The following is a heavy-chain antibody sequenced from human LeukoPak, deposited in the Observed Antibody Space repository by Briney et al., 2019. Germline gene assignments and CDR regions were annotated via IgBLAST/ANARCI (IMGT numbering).Heavy chain of an antibody. CDR3: TSTIFGVVSSFGY. CDR2: IRSKANSYTT. J-gene: IGHJ4*02. D-gene: IGHD3-3*01. V-gene: IGHV3-73*01. Sequence: GGSLRLSCAASGFTFSGSAMHWVRQASGKGLEWVGRIRSKANSYTTAYAASVKGRFTISRDDSKNTAYLQMNSLKTEDTAVYYCTSTIFGVVSSFGYWGQGTLVTVSS. CDR1: GFTFSGSA.